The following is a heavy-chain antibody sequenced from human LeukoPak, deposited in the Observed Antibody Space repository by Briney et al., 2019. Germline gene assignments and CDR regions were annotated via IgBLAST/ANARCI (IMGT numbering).Heavy chain of an antibody. Sequence: SETLSLTCTVSGGSISSYYWSWIRQPPGKGLEWIGYIYYSGSTNYNPSLKSRVTISVDTSKNQFSLKLSSVTAADTAVYYCARVLILKTTLTPYYFDYWGQGTLVIVSS. J-gene: IGHJ4*02. CDR3: ARVLILKTTLTPYYFDY. V-gene: IGHV4-59*01. CDR1: GGSISSYY. D-gene: IGHD4-17*01. CDR2: IYYSGST.